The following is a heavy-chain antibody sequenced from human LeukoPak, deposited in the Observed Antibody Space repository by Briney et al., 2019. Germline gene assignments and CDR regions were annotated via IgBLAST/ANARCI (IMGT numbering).Heavy chain of an antibody. Sequence: PSETLSLTCAVYGGSFSGYYWSWTRQPPGKGLEWIGEINHSGSTNYNPSLKSRVTISVDTSKNQFSLKLSSVTAADTAVYYCARGIAVALYRYTDYWGQGTLVTVSS. J-gene: IGHJ4*02. CDR2: INHSGST. CDR3: ARGIAVALYRYTDY. CDR1: GGSFSGYY. V-gene: IGHV4-34*01. D-gene: IGHD6-19*01.